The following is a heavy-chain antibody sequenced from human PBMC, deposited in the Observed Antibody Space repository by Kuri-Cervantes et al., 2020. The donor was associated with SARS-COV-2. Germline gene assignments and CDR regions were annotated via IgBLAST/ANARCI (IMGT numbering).Heavy chain of an antibody. V-gene: IGHV4-39*01. J-gene: IGHJ5*02. CDR2: IYYSGST. CDR3: ARQMMSSITIFGVVITRNWFDP. D-gene: IGHD3-3*01. Sequence: SETLSLTCTVSGGSISSISYYWGWIRQPPGKGLEWIGSIYYSGSTYYNPSLKSRVTISVDTSKNQSSLKLSPVTAADTAVYYCARQMMSSITIFGVVITRNWFDPWGQGTLVTVSS. CDR1: GGSISSISYY.